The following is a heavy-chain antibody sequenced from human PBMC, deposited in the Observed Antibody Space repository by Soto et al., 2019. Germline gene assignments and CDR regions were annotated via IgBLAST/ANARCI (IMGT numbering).Heavy chain of an antibody. CDR3: ARAADLDYGDPEYYFDY. CDR2: ISAYNGNT. D-gene: IGHD4-17*01. CDR1: GYTFTSYG. Sequence: ASVKVSCKASGYTFTSYGISWVRQAPGQGLEWMGWISAYNGNTNYAQKLQGGVTMTTDTSTSTAYMELRSLRSDDTAVYYCARAADLDYGDPEYYFDYWGQGTLVTVSS. J-gene: IGHJ4*02. V-gene: IGHV1-18*01.